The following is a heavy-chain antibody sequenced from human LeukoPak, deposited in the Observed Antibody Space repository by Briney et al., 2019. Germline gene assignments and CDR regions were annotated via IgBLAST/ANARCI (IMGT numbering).Heavy chain of an antibody. CDR2: IIPIFGTA. Sequence: SVKVSCKASGGTFISYAISWVRQAPGQGLEWMGGIIPIFGTANYAQKFQGRVTITADESTSTAYMELSSLRSEDTAVYYCARDQTVVTPRNAFDIWGQGTMVTVSS. D-gene: IGHD4-23*01. J-gene: IGHJ3*02. V-gene: IGHV1-69*13. CDR3: ARDQTVVTPRNAFDI. CDR1: GGTFISYA.